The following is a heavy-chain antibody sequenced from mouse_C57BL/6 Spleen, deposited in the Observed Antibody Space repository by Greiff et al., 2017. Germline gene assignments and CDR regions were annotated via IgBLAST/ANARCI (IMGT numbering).Heavy chain of an antibody. CDR2: INPSTGGT. Sequence: EVQLQQSGPELVKPGASVKISCKASGYSFTGYYMNWVKQSPEKSLEWIGEINPSTGGTTYNQKFKAKATLTVDKSSSTAYMQLKSLTSEDSAVYYCARSGEGFDYWGQGTILTVSS. J-gene: IGHJ2*01. D-gene: IGHD1-3*01. V-gene: IGHV1-42*01. CDR1: GYSFTGYY. CDR3: ARSGEGFDY.